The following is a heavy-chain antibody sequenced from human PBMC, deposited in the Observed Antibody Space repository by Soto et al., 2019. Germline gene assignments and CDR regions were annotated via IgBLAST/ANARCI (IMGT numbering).Heavy chain of an antibody. CDR2: IYSGGST. J-gene: IGHJ6*03. CDR3: ARGRAGYYTDV. CDR1: GFTVSSNY. Sequence: EVQLVESGGGLVQPGGSLRLSCAASGFTVSSNYMSWVRQAPGKGLEWVSVIYSGGSTNYADSVKGRFTVSRDISKNTMHLQMNSLRAEDTAVYYCARGRAGYYTDVWGKGTTVTVSS. V-gene: IGHV3-66*01.